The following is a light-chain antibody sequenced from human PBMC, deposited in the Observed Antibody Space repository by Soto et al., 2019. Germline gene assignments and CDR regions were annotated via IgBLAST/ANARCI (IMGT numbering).Light chain of an antibody. Sequence: EIVLTQSPVTLSLSPGERATLSCRASQSISSYLAWYQQKPGQAPRLLIYGASNRATGIPDRFSGSGSGTDFTLTISSLQPEDFATYYCQQLHSYPLTFGGGTKV. J-gene: IGKJ4*01. CDR1: QSISSY. CDR3: QQLHSYPLT. V-gene: IGKV3-11*01. CDR2: GAS.